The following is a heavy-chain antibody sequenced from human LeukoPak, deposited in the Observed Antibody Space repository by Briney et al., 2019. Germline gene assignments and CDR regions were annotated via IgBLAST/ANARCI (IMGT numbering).Heavy chain of an antibody. J-gene: IGHJ4*02. Sequence: KASETLSLTCTVSGGSISSYYWSWIRQPPGKGLEWIVYIYYSGSTNYNPSLKSRVTISVDTSKNQFSLKLSSVTAADTAVYYCARAGIEDSTLYYFDYWGQGTLVTVSS. CDR2: IYYSGST. CDR3: ARAGIEDSTLYYFDY. D-gene: IGHD2-21*01. V-gene: IGHV4-59*08. CDR1: GGSISSYY.